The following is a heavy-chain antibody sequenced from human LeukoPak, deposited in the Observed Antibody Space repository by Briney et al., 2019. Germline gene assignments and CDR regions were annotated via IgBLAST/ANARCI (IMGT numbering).Heavy chain of an antibody. Sequence: PGESLKISCKGFGYSISNYWIGWVRQMPEKGLEWIGIVYLGDSDSRYSPSFQGQVTISADTSIGTAYLQWGSLKAADTAIYYCARRPLAGPNRHYFDYWGQGTLVTVSS. V-gene: IGHV5-51*01. D-gene: IGHD6-19*01. J-gene: IGHJ4*02. CDR3: ARRPLAGPNRHYFDY. CDR2: VYLGDSDS. CDR1: GYSISNYW.